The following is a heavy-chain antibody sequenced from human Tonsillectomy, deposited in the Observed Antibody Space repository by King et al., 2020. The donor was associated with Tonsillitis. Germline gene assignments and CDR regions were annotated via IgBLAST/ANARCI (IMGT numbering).Heavy chain of an antibody. Sequence: VQLVESGGGVVQPGRSLRLSCAASGFTFSSYGMHWVRQAPGKGLEWVAVISYDGSKKYYADSVKGRFTISRDNSKNTLYLQMKSLRAEDTAVYYCASCEGSSFEPNWFDPWGQGTLVTVSS. CDR2: ISYDGSKK. V-gene: IGHV3-30*03. J-gene: IGHJ5*02. D-gene: IGHD6-6*01. CDR3: ASCEGSSFEPNWFDP. CDR1: GFTFSSYG.